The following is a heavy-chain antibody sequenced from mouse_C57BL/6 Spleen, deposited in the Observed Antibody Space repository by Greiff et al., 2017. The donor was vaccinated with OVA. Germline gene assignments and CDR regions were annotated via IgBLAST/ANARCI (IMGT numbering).Heavy chain of an antibody. CDR3: ARWRDYDYYYAMDY. J-gene: IGHJ4*01. Sequence: QVQLQQSGAELVQPGASVKLSCKASGYTFTSYWMHWVKQRPGRGLEWIGRIDPNSGGTKYNEKFKSKATLTVDKPSSTAYMQLSSLTSEDSAVYYCARWRDYDYYYAMDYWGQGTSVTVSS. D-gene: IGHD2-4*01. CDR1: GYTFTSYW. V-gene: IGHV1-72*01. CDR2: IDPNSGGT.